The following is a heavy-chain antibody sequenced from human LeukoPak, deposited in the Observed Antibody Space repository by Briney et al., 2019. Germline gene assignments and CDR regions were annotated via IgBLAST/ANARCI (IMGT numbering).Heavy chain of an antibody. Sequence: GGSLRLSCAASGFTFSSYEMNWVRQAPGKGLEWVSYISGSGNTIYYADSVKGRFTISRDNAKNSLYLQMNSLRAEDTALYYCARDPLGKYSSSSLDYWGQGTLVTVSS. V-gene: IGHV3-48*03. CDR3: ARDPLGKYSSSSLDY. CDR2: ISGSGNTI. CDR1: GFTFSSYE. D-gene: IGHD6-6*01. J-gene: IGHJ4*02.